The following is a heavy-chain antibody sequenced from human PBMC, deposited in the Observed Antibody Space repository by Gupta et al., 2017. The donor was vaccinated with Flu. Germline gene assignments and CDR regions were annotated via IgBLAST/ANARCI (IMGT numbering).Heavy chain of an antibody. CDR1: GFTFSSYG. J-gene: IGHJ5*02. V-gene: IGHV3-33*01. CDR3: ARDFLLSSGYRWFDP. D-gene: IGHD3-22*01. CDR2: IWYDGSNK. Sequence: QVQLVASGGGVVQPGRSLRLSCAASGFTFSSYGMHWVRQAPGKGLGWVAVIWYDGSNKYYADSVKGRFTISRDNSKNTLYLQMNSLRAEDTAVYYCARDFLLSSGYRWFDPWGQGTLVTVSS.